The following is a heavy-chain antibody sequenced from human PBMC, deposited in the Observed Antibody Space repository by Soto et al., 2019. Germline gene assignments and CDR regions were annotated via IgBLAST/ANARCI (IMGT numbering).Heavy chain of an antibody. Sequence: SETLSLTCTVSGGSISSYYWSWIRQPPGKGLERIGYIYYSGSTNYNPSLKSRVTISVDTSKNQFSLKLSSVTAADTAVYYCARTYDFWSGYPFDYWGQGTLVTVSS. D-gene: IGHD3-3*01. CDR2: IYYSGST. CDR1: GGSISSYY. V-gene: IGHV4-59*08. J-gene: IGHJ4*02. CDR3: ARTYDFWSGYPFDY.